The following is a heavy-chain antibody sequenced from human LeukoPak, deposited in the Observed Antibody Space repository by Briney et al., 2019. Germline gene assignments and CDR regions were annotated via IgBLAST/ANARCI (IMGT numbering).Heavy chain of an antibody. CDR3: ARTNYYDSSGCIDY. J-gene: IGHJ4*02. Sequence: GGSLRLSCAASGFTFSYFSMNWVRQAPGKGLEGISYISSSSSTIYYADSVKGRFTISRDNAKNSLYLQMNSLRAEDTAVYYCARTNYYDSSGCIDYWGQGTLVTVSS. CDR1: GFTFSYFS. V-gene: IGHV3-48*01. CDR2: ISSSSSTI. D-gene: IGHD3-22*01.